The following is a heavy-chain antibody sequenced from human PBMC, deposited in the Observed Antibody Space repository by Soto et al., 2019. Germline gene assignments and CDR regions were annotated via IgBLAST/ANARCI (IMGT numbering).Heavy chain of an antibody. CDR3: ARGLRGYTGYDGGGAFDI. D-gene: IGHD5-12*01. CDR1: GDTFTNFA. V-gene: IGHV1-69*06. Sequence: QVQLVQSGTEVKKSGSSVKVSCKASGDTFTNFAISWMRQAPGQGLEWMGGIIPMFGTPNYPQKFQGSVTITADRSTSTAYLELRSLRSEDTAVYYCARGLRGYTGYDGGGAFDIWGQGTMVTVSS. J-gene: IGHJ3*02. CDR2: IIPMFGTP.